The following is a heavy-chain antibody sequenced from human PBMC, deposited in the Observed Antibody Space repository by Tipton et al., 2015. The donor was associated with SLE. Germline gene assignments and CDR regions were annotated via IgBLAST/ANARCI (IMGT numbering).Heavy chain of an antibody. V-gene: IGHV4-30-4*07. J-gene: IGHJ4*02. CDR2: IYYSGST. CDR1: GGSISSGGYS. Sequence: TLSLTCAVSGGSISSGGYSWSWIRQPPGKGLEWIGYIYYSGSTYYNPSLKSRVTISVDTSKNQFSLKLSSVTAADTAVYYCARVGSSSWDYWGQGTLVTVSS. D-gene: IGHD6-13*01. CDR3: ARVGSSSWDY.